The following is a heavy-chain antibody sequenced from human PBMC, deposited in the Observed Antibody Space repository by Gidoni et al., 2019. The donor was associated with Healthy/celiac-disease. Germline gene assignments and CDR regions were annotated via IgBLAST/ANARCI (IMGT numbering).Heavy chain of an antibody. D-gene: IGHD6-19*01. Sequence: QVQLVQSGAEVKKPGASVKVSCKASGYTFTSYGISWVRQPPGQGLEWMGWISAYNGNTNYAPKIQGRGTMTTDTSTSTAYMVLRSLRSDDTAVYYCARGVSGWYERVAYYFDYWGQGTLVTVSS. CDR2: ISAYNGNT. CDR1: GYTFTSYG. V-gene: IGHV1-18*01. CDR3: ARGVSGWYERVAYYFDY. J-gene: IGHJ4*02.